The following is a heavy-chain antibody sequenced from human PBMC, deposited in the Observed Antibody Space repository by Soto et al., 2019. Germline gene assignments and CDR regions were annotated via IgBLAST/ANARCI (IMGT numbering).Heavy chain of an antibody. D-gene: IGHD1-1*01. CDR2: ISKSSSLI. J-gene: IGHJ4*02. Sequence: GGSLRLYCVGSGFIFSSFTMTWVRQAPGMGLQYLASISKSSSLIYYADSVRGRFIISRDNSKDSVFLQMYSLRAEDTAMYYCVRGDDRVDWGQGTLVTVSS. V-gene: IGHV3-21*01. CDR1: GFIFSSFT. CDR3: VRGDDRVD.